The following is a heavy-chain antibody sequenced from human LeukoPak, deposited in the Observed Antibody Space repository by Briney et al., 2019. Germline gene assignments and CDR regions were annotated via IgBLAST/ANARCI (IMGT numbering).Heavy chain of an antibody. D-gene: IGHD6-6*01. Sequence: AETLSLTCAVYGVSFSGYYWSWVRQPPGKGLEWVGEINDSGSTNYNPSLKSRVTISVDTSKNQFSLKLSSVTAADTAVYYCARGTPRGSSSSPFDYWGQGTLVTVSS. J-gene: IGHJ4*02. V-gene: IGHV4-34*01. CDR2: INDSGST. CDR3: ARGTPRGSSSSPFDY. CDR1: GVSFSGYY.